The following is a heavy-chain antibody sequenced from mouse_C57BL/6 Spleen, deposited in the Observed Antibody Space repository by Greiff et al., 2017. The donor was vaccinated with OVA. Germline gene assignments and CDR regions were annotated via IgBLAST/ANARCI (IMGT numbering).Heavy chain of an antibody. CDR2: INPGSGGT. CDR1: GYAFTNYL. CDR3: AREAYYYGSSYYFDY. Sequence: QVQLQQSGAELVRPGTSVKVSCKASGYAFTNYLIEWVKQRPGPGLEWIGVINPGSGGTNYNEKFKGKATLTADKSSSTAYMQLSSLTSEDSAVYFCAREAYYYGSSYYFDYWGQGTTLTVSS. J-gene: IGHJ2*01. D-gene: IGHD1-1*01. V-gene: IGHV1-54*01.